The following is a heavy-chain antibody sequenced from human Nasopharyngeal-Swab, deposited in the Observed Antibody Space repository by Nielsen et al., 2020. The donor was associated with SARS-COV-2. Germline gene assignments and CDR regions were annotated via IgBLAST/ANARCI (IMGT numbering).Heavy chain of an antibody. V-gene: IGHV4-39*01. CDR1: GGSISSSSYY. Sequence: SETLSLTCTVSGGSISSSSYYWGWIRQPPGKGLEWIGSIYYSGSTYYNPSLKSRVTISEDTSKNQFSLKLSSVTAADTAVYYCARHASGSYYPGVAGNWFDPWGQGTLVTVSS. D-gene: IGHD1-26*01. CDR2: IYYSGST. CDR3: ARHASGSYYPGVAGNWFDP. J-gene: IGHJ5*02.